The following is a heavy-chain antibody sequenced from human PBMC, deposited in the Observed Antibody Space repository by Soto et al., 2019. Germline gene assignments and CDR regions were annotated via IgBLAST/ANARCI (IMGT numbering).Heavy chain of an antibody. J-gene: IGHJ4*02. CDR3: ARDLQDSSGWYVDFDY. V-gene: IGHV3-48*03. Sequence: GGSLRLSCAASGFTFSSYEMNWVRQAPGKGLEWVSYISSSGSTIYYADSVKGRFTIPRDNAKNSLYLQMNSLRAEDTAVYYCARDLQDSSGWYVDFDYWGQGTQVTVSS. CDR2: ISSSGSTI. CDR1: GFTFSSYE. D-gene: IGHD6-19*01.